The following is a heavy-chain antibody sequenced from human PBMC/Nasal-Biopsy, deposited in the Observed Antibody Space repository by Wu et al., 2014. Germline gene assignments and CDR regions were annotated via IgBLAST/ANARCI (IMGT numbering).Heavy chain of an antibody. CDR3: ARDGVTKRYNTYYHMDV. CDR1: GFNFRDFG. J-gene: IGHJ6*03. Sequence: LRLSCATLGFNFRDFGMHWVRQAPGKGLEWVAFIAYDGSGPKYADVVKGRFIISRDNSKSTLDLEMSSLRPEDTAVYYCARDGVTKRYNTYYHMDVWGKGVTVGVSS. V-gene: IGHV3-30*04. D-gene: IGHD4-17*01. CDR2: IAYDGSGP.